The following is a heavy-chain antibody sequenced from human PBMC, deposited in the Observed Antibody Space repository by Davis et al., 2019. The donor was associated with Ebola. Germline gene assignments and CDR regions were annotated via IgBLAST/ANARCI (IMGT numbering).Heavy chain of an antibody. CDR1: GGSISSYY. Sequence: PSETLSLTCTVSGGSISSYYWSWIRQPPGKGLEWVSAISGSGGSTYYADSVKGRFTISRDNAKNSLYLQMNSLRAEDTAVYYCARDSGSWYYYYYGMDVWGQGTTVTVSS. D-gene: IGHD6-13*01. J-gene: IGHJ6*02. V-gene: IGHV3-23*01. CDR3: ARDSGSWYYYYYGMDV. CDR2: ISGSGGST.